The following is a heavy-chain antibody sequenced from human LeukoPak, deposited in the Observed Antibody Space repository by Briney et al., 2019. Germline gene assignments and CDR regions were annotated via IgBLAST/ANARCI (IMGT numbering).Heavy chain of an antibody. CDR3: ARGGLPGGFDY. Sequence: PGGSLRLSCAASGFTLSNSWMFWVRQGPGKGLVWVSDINNDGSRISYADSVKGRFTISRDGAKNTLFLQMNSLRAEDTAEYYCARGGLPGGFDYWGQGTLVTVSS. D-gene: IGHD7-27*01. J-gene: IGHJ4*02. CDR1: GFTLSNSW. CDR2: INNDGSRI. V-gene: IGHV3-74*01.